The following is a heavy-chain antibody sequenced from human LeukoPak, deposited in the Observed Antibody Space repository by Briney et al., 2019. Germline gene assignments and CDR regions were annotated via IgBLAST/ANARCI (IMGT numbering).Heavy chain of an antibody. CDR2: INPNSGGT. D-gene: IGHD4-23*01. J-gene: IGHJ4*02. V-gene: IGHV1-2*02. Sequence: ASVKVSCKAFGYTFTGYYMHWVRQAPGQGLEWMGWINPNSGGTNYAQKFQGRVTMTRDTSISTAYMELSRLRSDDTAVYYCASRPRMTTVVTNEAVSDYWGQGTLVTVSS. CDR1: GYTFTGYY. CDR3: ASRPRMTTVVTNEAVSDY.